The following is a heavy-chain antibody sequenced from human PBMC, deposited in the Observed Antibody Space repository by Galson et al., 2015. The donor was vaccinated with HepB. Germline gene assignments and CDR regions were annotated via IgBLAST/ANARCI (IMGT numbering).Heavy chain of an antibody. Sequence: SLRLSCAASGFTFSSYSMNWVRQAPGKGLEWVSVIYSGGSTYYADSVKGRFTISRDNSKNTLYLQMNSLRAEDTAVYYCARGGDIVVVVAAIDAFDIWGQGTMVTVSS. CDR3: ARGGDIVVVVAAIDAFDI. V-gene: IGHV3-66*02. J-gene: IGHJ3*02. D-gene: IGHD2-15*01. CDR1: GFTFSSYS. CDR2: IYSGGST.